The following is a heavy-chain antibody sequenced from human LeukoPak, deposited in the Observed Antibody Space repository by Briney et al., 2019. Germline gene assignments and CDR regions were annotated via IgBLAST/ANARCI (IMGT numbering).Heavy chain of an antibody. CDR3: AREPHCSNGYSPPDS. CDR1: GSTFSGYR. Sequence: GGSLRLFCVASGSTFSGYRMNWVPQAPGKGLEWISYFSSIGGTIHYADSVKGRLTISRDNAKSSVYLKMNSLRDEDTALSYCAREPHCSNGYSPPDSWGQGTLVTVSS. D-gene: IGHD2-2*01. J-gene: IGHJ4*02. CDR2: FSSIGGTI. V-gene: IGHV3-48*02.